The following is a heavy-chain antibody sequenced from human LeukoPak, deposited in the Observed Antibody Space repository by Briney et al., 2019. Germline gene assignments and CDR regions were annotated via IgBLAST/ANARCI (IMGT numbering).Heavy chain of an antibody. CDR3: AKDSRGAITGSTVDY. D-gene: IGHD1-7*01. J-gene: IGHJ4*02. CDR2: IRYDGSNK. CDR1: GFTFSNYG. Sequence: GGSLRLSCAASGFTFSNYGMHWVRQAPGKGLEWVTFIRYDGSNKYYADSVKGRFTISRDNSRNTLYLQMNSLRAEDTAVYYCAKDSRGAITGSTVDYWGQGTLVTVSS. V-gene: IGHV3-30*02.